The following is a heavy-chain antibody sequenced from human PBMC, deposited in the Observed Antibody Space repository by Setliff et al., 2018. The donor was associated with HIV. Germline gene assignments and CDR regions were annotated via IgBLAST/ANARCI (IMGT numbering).Heavy chain of an antibody. V-gene: IGHV4-38-2*02. CDR1: AFSISSGYY. Sequence: SETLSLTCSVSAFSISSGYYWGWIRQPPGKGLEWIGSVSHSGSTYYNPSLNSRVTISVDTSKNQFSLNLRSATAADTAVYYCARDRWDLMPPPTLYYFDFWGHRTLVAVS. J-gene: IGHJ4*01. CDR3: ARDRWDLMPPPTLYYFDF. D-gene: IGHD1-26*01. CDR2: VSHSGST.